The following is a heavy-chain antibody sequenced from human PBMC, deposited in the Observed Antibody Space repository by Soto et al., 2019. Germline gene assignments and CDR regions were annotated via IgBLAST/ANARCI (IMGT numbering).Heavy chain of an antibody. J-gene: IGHJ4*02. CDR2: INPNSGGT. V-gene: IGHV1-2*02. Sequence: QVQLVQSGAEVKKPGASVNVSCKSSGYMVTGYYMHWVRQAPVQGLVWMGWINPNSGGTNYAQKFQGRITMTRDATSSTANTEVRRLRSSDTAVYFCASVSNSWQLAGDYWGQGTLVTVSS. CDR1: GYMVTGYY. D-gene: IGHD6-13*01. CDR3: ASVSNSWQLAGDY.